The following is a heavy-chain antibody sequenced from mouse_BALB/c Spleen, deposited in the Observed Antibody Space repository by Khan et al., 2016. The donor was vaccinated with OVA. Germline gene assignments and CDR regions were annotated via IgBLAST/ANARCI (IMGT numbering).Heavy chain of an antibody. Sequence: QIQLVQSGPELKKPGETVKISCKASGYTFTNYGMNWVKQSPGKALKWMGWINTYTGEPTYADDFKGRFAFSLETSASSAYLQINNLKHEDTATYFCARPSYYAYTLDYWGQGTSLTVSS. D-gene: IGHD2-10*01. CDR2: INTYTGEP. J-gene: IGHJ4*01. V-gene: IGHV9-3-1*01. CDR1: GYTFTNYG. CDR3: ARPSYYAYTLDY.